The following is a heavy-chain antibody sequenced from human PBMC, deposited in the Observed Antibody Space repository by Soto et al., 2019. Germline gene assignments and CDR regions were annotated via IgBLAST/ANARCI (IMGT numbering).Heavy chain of an antibody. V-gene: IGHV1-3*01. CDR2: INAGNGNT. CDR1: GYTFTSYA. J-gene: IGHJ4*02. D-gene: IGHD1-1*01. CDR3: TRGGEPAYGNSYINGDY. Sequence: QVQHVQSGAEVKRPGASVKVSCKASGYTFTSYAIHWVRQAPGQRPEWMGWINAGNGNTKYSQKLQGRVTIYRDTSASTAYMEVSGLTFEDTAVYYCTRGGEPAYGNSYINGDYWGQGTPVTVSS.